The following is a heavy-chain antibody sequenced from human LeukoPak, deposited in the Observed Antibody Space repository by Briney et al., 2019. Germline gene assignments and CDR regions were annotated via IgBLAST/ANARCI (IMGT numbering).Heavy chain of an antibody. J-gene: IGHJ3*02. CDR2: ISGSGGST. Sequence: AGSLTLSCAVSGFTLSSIGMRWDRPAPGKGLEWVSAISGSGGSTYYTDSGKGRFTISTDNSKNTPYLQMNSLRAEDTAVYYCAKRLYSDYYDSSGNYYDAFDIWGQGTMVTVSS. CDR1: GFTLSSIG. CDR3: AKRLYSDYYDSSGNYYDAFDI. V-gene: IGHV3-23*01. D-gene: IGHD3-22*01.